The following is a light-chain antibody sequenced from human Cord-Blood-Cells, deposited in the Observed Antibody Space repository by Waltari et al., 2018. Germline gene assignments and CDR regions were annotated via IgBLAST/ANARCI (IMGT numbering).Light chain of an antibody. J-gene: IGKJ1*01. CDR3: QQYDNLSWT. V-gene: IGKV1-33*01. CDR1: QDISNY. Sequence: DIQMTQSPSSLSASVGDRVTLTCQASQDISNYLNWYQQKPGKAPKLLSYDASNLETGVPSRFSGSGSGTEFTFTISSLQPEDIATYYCQQYDNLSWTFGQGTKVEIK. CDR2: DAS.